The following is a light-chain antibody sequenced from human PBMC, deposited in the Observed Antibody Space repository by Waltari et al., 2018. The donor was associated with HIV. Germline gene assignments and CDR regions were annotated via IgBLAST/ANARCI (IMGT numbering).Light chain of an antibody. Sequence: IHLTQFLSSMSASVAAGGTVACRASQSINTYLNWYHQQPGKAPKLLIYAASNLQTGVPSRFSGSGSGTDFTLTINSLQPEDLGIYYCQQSYSTPGTFGQGTKVEIK. CDR1: QSINTY. V-gene: IGKV1-39*01. CDR3: QQSYSTPGT. J-gene: IGKJ1*01. CDR2: AAS.